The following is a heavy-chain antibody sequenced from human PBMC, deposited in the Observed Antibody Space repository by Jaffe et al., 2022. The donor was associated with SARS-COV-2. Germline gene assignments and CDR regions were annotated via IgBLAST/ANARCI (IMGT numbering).Heavy chain of an antibody. CDR3: ARIYRSYNYYYYGMDV. Sequence: QVTLRESGPALVKPTQTLTLTCTFSGFSLSTSGMCVSWIRQPPGKALEWLALIDWDDDKYYSTSLKTRLTISKDTSKNQVVLTMTNMDPVDTATYYCARIYRSYNYYYYGMDVWGQGTTVTVSS. CDR1: GFSLSTSGMC. D-gene: IGHD3-16*02. CDR2: IDWDDDK. V-gene: IGHV2-70*01. J-gene: IGHJ6*02.